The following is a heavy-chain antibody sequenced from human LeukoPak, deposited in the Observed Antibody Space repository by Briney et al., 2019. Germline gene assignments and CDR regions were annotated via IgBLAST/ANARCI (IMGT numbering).Heavy chain of an antibody. V-gene: IGHV5-10-1*01. CDR3: ARRRYYDSSGYYYVSPDAFDI. CDR1: GYSITSYW. D-gene: IGHD3-22*01. CDR2: IDPSDSYT. Sequence: KPGESLRISSKGSGYSITSYWISWVRQMPGKGLEWMGRIDPSDSYTNYSPSFQGHVTISADRSISTAYLQWSSLKASDTAMYYCARRRYYDSSGYYYVSPDAFDIWGQGTMVTVSS. J-gene: IGHJ3*02.